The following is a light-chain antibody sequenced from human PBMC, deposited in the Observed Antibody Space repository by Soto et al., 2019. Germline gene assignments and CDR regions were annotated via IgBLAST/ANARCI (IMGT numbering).Light chain of an antibody. CDR3: GTWDSSLGGAV. V-gene: IGLV1-51*01. CDR2: GSN. CDR1: SSNIGKNY. J-gene: IGLJ2*01. Sequence: QSVLTQPPSVSAAPGQKVTISCSGSSSNIGKNYVSWYQQLPGTAPKLLIYGSNKRPSGIPDRFSGSKSGTSATLGITGLQTGDEADYYCGTWDSSLGGAVFGGGTKLTVL.